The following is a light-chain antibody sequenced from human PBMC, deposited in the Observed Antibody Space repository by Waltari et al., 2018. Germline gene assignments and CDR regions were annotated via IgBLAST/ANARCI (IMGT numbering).Light chain of an antibody. J-gene: IGLJ2*01. CDR2: QDH. CDR1: KLGEKH. Sequence: FELTQPPSVSVSPGQTATITCSAYKLGEKHFCWYQQQPGQSPVLVIYQDHMRPSGIPERFSGSNSGNTATLTIGETQAMDEADYFCQAWDSSTAHVVFGGGTKLTVL. CDR3: QAWDSSTAHVV. V-gene: IGLV3-1*01.